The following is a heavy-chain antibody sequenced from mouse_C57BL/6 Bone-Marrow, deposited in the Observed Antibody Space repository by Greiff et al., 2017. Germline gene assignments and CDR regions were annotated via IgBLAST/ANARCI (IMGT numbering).Heavy chain of an antibody. D-gene: IGHD1-1*01. CDR3: TTSGSGY. CDR1: GFNIKDDY. CDR2: IDPENGDT. V-gene: IGHV14-4*01. Sequence: SGAELVRPGASVKLSCTASGFNIKDDYMHWVKQRPEQGLEWIGWIDPENGDTEYASKFQGKATITADTSSNTAYLQLSSLTSEDTAVYYCTTSGSGYWGQGTTLTVSS. J-gene: IGHJ2*01.